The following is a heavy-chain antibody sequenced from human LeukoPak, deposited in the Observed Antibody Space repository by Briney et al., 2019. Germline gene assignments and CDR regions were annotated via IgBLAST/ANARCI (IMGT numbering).Heavy chain of an antibody. J-gene: IGHJ4*02. V-gene: IGHV4-59*01. Sequence: KPSENLSLTCTVSGCSISSFYWGWDRQPPGKGLEWIGYIYYSGSTNYNRSLKSRVTISIDTSKKQFSLKLTSVTAADTAVYYCARGPGYSGDWGQGTLVTVSS. CDR3: ARGPGYSGD. D-gene: IGHD5-12*01. CDR2: IYYSGST. CDR1: GCSISSFY.